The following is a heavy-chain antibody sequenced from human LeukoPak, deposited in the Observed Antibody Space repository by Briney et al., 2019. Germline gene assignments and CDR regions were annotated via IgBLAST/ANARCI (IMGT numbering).Heavy chain of an antibody. CDR3: ARGEQYGSGTVQFDY. D-gene: IGHD3-10*01. Sequence: PSGTLSLTCSVSGGYISSSNWWSWARQPPGKGLEWIGEIYQSGSTNYNPTLKSRVTMSVDKSRNQFSLSLTSVTAADTAVYYCARGEQYGSGTVQFDYWGQGTLVTVSS. J-gene: IGHJ4*02. CDR1: GGYISSSNW. V-gene: IGHV4-4*02. CDR2: IYQSGST.